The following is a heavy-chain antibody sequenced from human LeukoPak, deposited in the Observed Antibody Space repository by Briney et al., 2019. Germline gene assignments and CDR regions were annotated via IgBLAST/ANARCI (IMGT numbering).Heavy chain of an antibody. V-gene: IGHV3-9*01. J-gene: IGHJ4*02. Sequence: GGSLRLSCAASGFTFDDYAMPWVRQAPGKGLEWVSGISWNSGSIGYADSVKGRFTISRDNAKNSLYLQMNSLRAEDTALYYCAKDNGGNFDYWGQGTLVTVSS. CDR2: ISWNSGSI. CDR3: AKDNGGNFDY. D-gene: IGHD4-23*01. CDR1: GFTFDDYA.